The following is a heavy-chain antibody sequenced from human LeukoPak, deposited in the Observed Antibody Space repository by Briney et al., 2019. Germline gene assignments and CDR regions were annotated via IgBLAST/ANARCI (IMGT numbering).Heavy chain of an antibody. Sequence: SQTLSLTCTVSGGSISSGDYYWSWIRQPPGKGLEWIGEINHSGSTNYNPSLKSRVTISVDTSKNQFSLKLSSVTAADTAVYYCATRLGRYFDYWGQGTLVTVSS. CDR3: ATRLGRYFDY. V-gene: IGHV4-30-4*01. CDR2: INHSGST. J-gene: IGHJ4*02. D-gene: IGHD7-27*01. CDR1: GGSISSGDYY.